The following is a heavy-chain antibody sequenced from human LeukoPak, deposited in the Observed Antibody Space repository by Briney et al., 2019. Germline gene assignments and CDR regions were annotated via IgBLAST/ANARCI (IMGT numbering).Heavy chain of an antibody. CDR1: GGSISSYY. J-gene: IGHJ2*01. CDR3: ARFSDIVVVPAGNWYFDL. V-gene: IGHV4-59*08. D-gene: IGHD2-2*01. CDR2: IYYSGST. Sequence: PSETLSLTCTVSGGSISSYYWSWIRQPPGKGLEWIGYIYYSGSTNYNPSLKSRVTISVDTSKNQFSLKLSSVIAADTAVYYCARFSDIVVVPAGNWYFDLWGRGTLVTVSS.